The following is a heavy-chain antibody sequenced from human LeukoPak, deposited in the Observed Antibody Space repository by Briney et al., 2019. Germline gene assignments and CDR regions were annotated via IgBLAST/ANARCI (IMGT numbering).Heavy chain of an antibody. D-gene: IGHD3-3*01. CDR3: ARETIFGVVIPSYYYYYYMDV. CDR2: IRYDGSNK. CDR1: GFTFSSYG. V-gene: IGHV3-30*02. Sequence: GGSLRFSCAASGFTFSSYGMHWVRQAPGKGLEWVAFIRYDGSNKYYADSVKGRFTISRDNSKNTLYLQMNSLRAEDTAVYYCARETIFGVVIPSYYYYYYMDVWGKGTTVTVSS. J-gene: IGHJ6*03.